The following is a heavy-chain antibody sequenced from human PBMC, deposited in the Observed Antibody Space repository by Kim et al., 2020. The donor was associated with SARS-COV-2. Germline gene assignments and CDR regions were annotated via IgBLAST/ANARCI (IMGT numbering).Heavy chain of an antibody. J-gene: IGHJ4*02. D-gene: IGHD3-3*01. Sequence: SETLSLTCAVYGGSFSGYYWSWIRQPPGKGLEWIGEINHSGSTNYNPSLKSRVTISVDTSKNQFSLKLSSVTAADTAVYYCASRDSVPSPLFDWGQGTLVTASS. CDR3: ASRDSVPSPLFD. CDR2: INHSGST. V-gene: IGHV4-34*01. CDR1: GGSFSGYY.